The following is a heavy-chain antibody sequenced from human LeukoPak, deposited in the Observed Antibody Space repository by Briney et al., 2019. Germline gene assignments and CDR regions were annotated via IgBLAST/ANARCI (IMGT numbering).Heavy chain of an antibody. CDR2: ISGSGGRT. D-gene: IGHD3-10*01. V-gene: IGHV3-23*01. Sequence: PGGSLRLSCAASGFTFSTYAMNWVRQVPGKGLEWVSTISGSGGRTTYADSVKGRFTISRDNSKNMLDLQMNSLRGEDTAVYYCGKDRGARGDQLFDYWGQGTLVTVSS. CDR3: GKDRGARGDQLFDY. J-gene: IGHJ4*02. CDR1: GFTFSTYA.